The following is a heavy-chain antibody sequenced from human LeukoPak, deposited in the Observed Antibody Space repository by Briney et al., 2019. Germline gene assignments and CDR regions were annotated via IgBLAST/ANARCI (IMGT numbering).Heavy chain of an antibody. D-gene: IGHD4-17*01. CDR1: GFSFSSYG. J-gene: IGHJ3*02. CDR3: VRPNGDYARGGLEI. V-gene: IGHV3-33*08. CDR2: IWYDGNSQ. Sequence: GRSLRLSCAASGFSFSSYGIHWVRQAPGKGLDWVAVIWYDGNSQYYADSVKGRFTISRDNSKNTVYLQMNSLTAEDTATYYRVRPNGDYARGGLEIWGQGTVVTVSS.